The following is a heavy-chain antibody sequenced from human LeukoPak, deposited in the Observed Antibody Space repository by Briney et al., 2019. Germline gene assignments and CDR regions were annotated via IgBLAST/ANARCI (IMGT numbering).Heavy chain of an antibody. Sequence: ASVKVSCKASGYTFTSYGISWVRQAPGQGLEWMGWISAYNGNTNYAQKFQGRVTITADESTSTAYMELSSLRSDDTAVYYCARGPGYWFDPWGQGTLVTVSS. V-gene: IGHV1-18*01. CDR1: GYTFTSYG. D-gene: IGHD7-27*01. CDR2: ISAYNGNT. J-gene: IGHJ5*02. CDR3: ARGPGYWFDP.